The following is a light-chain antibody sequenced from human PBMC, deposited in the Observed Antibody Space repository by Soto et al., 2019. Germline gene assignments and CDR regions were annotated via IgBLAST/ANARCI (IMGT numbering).Light chain of an antibody. J-gene: IGKJ1*01. CDR3: QQYNSYSEA. V-gene: IGKV1-5*01. CDR1: QTIATW. Sequence: DIQMTQSPSTLSASLGDRVTITCRASQTIATWLAWYQQKPGTAPKLLIYDASTLEGGVPSRFSGSGSGTEFTLAISGLQADDFATYYCQQYNSYSEAFGQGTKVELK. CDR2: DAS.